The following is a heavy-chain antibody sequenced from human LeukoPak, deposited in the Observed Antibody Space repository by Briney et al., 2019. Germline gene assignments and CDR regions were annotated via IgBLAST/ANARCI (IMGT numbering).Heavy chain of an antibody. J-gene: IGHJ6*03. CDR3: ARDYCSGGSCYSFSYYYYMDV. CDR2: IWYDGSNE. D-gene: IGHD2-15*01. V-gene: IGHV3-33*01. CDR1: GFTFSSYS. Sequence: GGSLRLSCAASGFTFSSYSMHWVRQAPGKGLEWVTVIWYDGSNEYYADSVRGRFTIYRDNSKNTLYLQMNRLSPEDTAVYYCARDYCSGGSCYSFSYYYYMDVWGKGTTVTVSS.